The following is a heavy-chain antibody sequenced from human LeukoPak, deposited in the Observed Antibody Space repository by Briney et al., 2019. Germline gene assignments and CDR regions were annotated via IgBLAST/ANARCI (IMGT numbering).Heavy chain of an antibody. CDR3: ARDLSYSASGTYYAAWFDP. V-gene: IGHV3-74*01. J-gene: IGHJ5*02. D-gene: IGHD3-10*01. Sequence: GGSLRLSCAASGFTFSNYWIHWVRQVPGKGLVWVSRINRGGSSTSYAESVKGRFSISRDNAKNTVYLQMNSLRAEDTAVYLCARDLSYSASGTYYAAWFDPWGQGTLVTVSS. CDR2: INRGGSST. CDR1: GFTFSNYW.